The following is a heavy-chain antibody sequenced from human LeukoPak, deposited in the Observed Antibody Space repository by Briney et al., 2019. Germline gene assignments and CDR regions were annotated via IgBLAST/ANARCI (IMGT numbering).Heavy chain of an antibody. V-gene: IGHV3-7*01. CDR3: ARVANGYFDY. J-gene: IGHJ4*02. D-gene: IGHD1-1*01. CDR2: IKQDGSEK. CDR1: GFTFSSYW. Sequence: GGSLRLSCAASGFTFSSYWMSWVRQAPGKGLEWVANIKQDGSEKYYVDSVKGRFTFSRDNAKNSLSLHMNSLTAEDTAVYYCARVANGYFDYWGQGTLVTVSS.